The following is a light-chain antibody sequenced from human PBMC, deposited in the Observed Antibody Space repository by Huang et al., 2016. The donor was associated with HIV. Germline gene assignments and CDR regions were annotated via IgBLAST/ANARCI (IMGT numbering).Light chain of an antibody. Sequence: DIQMIQYPSSLSASAGDRVTITCRASQSISTHLSWYQQRPGRAPTLLIYGASSLHSGVPSRFSGSGSGTDFTLVISGLQPEEFATYYCQQSYSNPLTFGGGTKVDIK. CDR2: GAS. CDR3: QQSYSNPLT. V-gene: IGKV1-39*01. CDR1: QSISTH. J-gene: IGKJ4*01.